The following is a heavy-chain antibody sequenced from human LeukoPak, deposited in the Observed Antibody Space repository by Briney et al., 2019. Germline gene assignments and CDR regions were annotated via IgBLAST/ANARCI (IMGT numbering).Heavy chain of an antibody. CDR2: IYYSGST. D-gene: IGHD2-2*01. Sequence: PSETLSLTCTVSGGSISSSSYYWGWIRQPPGKGLEWIGSIYYSGSTYYNPSLKSRVTISVDTSKNQFSLKLSSVTAADTAVYYCRGSTGGFDPWGQGTLVTVSS. J-gene: IGHJ5*02. V-gene: IGHV4-39*01. CDR1: GGSISSSSYY. CDR3: RGSTGGFDP.